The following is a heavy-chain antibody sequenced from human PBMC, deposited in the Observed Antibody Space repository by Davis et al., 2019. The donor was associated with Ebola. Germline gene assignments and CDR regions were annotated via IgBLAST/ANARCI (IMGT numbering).Heavy chain of an antibody. CDR3: AKGGVMGVNWFDP. CDR2: INHSGST. D-gene: IGHD2-8*01. J-gene: IGHJ5*02. CDR1: GGSFSGYY. Sequence: PSETLSLTCAVYGGSFSGYYWSWIRQPPGKGLEWIGEINHSGSTNYNPSLKSRVTISVDTSKNQFSLKLSSVTAADTAVYYCAKGGVMGVNWFDPWGQGTLVTVSS. V-gene: IGHV4-34*01.